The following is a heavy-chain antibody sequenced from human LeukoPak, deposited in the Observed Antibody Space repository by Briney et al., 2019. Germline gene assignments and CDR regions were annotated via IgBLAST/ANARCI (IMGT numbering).Heavy chain of an antibody. Sequence: PSETLSLTCTVSGGSISSYYWSWIRQAPGKGLEWIGYIFQSGTTKYNPSLKSRVSISVDTSKNQFSLNLRSVTAADTAIYFCARRYYGSGSSAFDIWGQGTMVAVSS. V-gene: IGHV4-59*08. J-gene: IGHJ3*02. CDR1: GGSISSYY. CDR2: IFQSGTT. CDR3: ARRYYGSGSSAFDI. D-gene: IGHD3-10*01.